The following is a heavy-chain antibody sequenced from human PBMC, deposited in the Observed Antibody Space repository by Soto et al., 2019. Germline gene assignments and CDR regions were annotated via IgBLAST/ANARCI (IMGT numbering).Heavy chain of an antibody. D-gene: IGHD6-19*01. Sequence: GGSLRLSCAASGFTLSSYGMHWVRQAPGKGLEWVAVISYDGSNKYYADSVKGRFTISRDNSKNTLYLQMNSLRAEDTAVYYCAKTGSGLARLVPDWFDPWGQGTLVTVSS. V-gene: IGHV3-30*18. CDR2: ISYDGSNK. CDR3: AKTGSGLARLVPDWFDP. CDR1: GFTLSSYG. J-gene: IGHJ5*02.